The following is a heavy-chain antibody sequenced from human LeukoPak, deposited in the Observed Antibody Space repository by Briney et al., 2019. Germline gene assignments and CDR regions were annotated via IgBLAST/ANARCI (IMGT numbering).Heavy chain of an antibody. CDR3: ARLRDESSGYYTPNYFDY. CDR1: GGSISSYY. CDR2: IYYSGST. D-gene: IGHD3-22*01. J-gene: IGHJ4*02. V-gene: IGHV4-59*01. Sequence: PSETLSLTCSVSGGSISSYYRGWIRQPPGKGLEWIGYIYYSGSTNYNPSLKSRVTISVDTSKNQFSLKLSSVTAADTAVYYCARLRDESSGYYTPNYFDYWGQGTLVTVSS.